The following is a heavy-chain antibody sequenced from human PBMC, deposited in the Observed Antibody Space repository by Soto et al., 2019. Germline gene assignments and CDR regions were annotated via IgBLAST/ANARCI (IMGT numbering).Heavy chain of an antibody. CDR1: GFTFRSHW. CDR2: ISGDGSST. Sequence: GGSLRLSCAASGFTFRSHWMHWVRQAPGKGLVWVSRISGDGSSTHYVDSVKGRFTISRDNAKNTLYLQMNSLRAEDTAVYYCARGGNYVFDYWGQGTLVTVSS. D-gene: IGHD1-26*01. J-gene: IGHJ4*02. CDR3: ARGGNYVFDY. V-gene: IGHV3-74*01.